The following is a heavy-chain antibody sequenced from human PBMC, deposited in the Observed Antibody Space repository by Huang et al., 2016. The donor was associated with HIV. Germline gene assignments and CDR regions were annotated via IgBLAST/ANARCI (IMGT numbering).Heavy chain of an antibody. D-gene: IGHD3-22*01. V-gene: IGHV4-34*01. Sequence: QVQLQQWGAGLLKPSETLSLPCAVYGGSSSGYYWSWIRPPPGKGLEWIGEINHSGRNSYNPSLKSRVTISVDTSKTQFSLKLNSVTAADTAVYYCARGADYYDSSGREAFDIWGQGTMVTVSS. J-gene: IGHJ3*02. CDR2: INHSGRN. CDR3: ARGADYYDSSGREAFDI. CDR1: GGSSSGYY.